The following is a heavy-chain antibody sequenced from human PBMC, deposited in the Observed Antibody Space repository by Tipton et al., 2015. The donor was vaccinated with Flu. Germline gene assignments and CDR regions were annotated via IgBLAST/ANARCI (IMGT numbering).Heavy chain of an antibody. CDR2: LYTGGGT. J-gene: IGHJ5*02. D-gene: IGHD4-11*01. CDR3: TRRDYSNYVSDPKSLFDP. Sequence: SLRLSCAVSGFTVNSYYMSWVRQAPGKGLEWVSVLYTGGGTTYADSVKGRFTISRDDSKNTLYLQMNSLRAEDTAVYYCTRRDYSNYVSDPKSLFDPWGQGILVTVSS. CDR1: GFTVNSYY. V-gene: IGHV3-53*01.